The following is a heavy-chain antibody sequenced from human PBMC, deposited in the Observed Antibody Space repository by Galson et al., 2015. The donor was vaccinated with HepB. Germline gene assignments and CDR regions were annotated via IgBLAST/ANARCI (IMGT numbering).Heavy chain of an antibody. D-gene: IGHD5-12*01. CDR2: ISISSTTI. CDR1: GFTFSRFA. CDR3: VKNGDMVATIFAY. V-gene: IGHV3-48*02. Sequence: SLRLSCAASGFTFSRFAMNWVRQAPGKGLEWVSYISISSTTIYYADPVKGRFTISRDNAKNLVFLQMNNLRDEDTALYYCVKNGDMVATIFAYWGQGALVTVSS. J-gene: IGHJ4*02.